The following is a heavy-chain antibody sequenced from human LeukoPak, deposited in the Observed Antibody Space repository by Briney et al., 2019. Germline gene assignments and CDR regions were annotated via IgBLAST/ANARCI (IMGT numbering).Heavy chain of an antibody. V-gene: IGHV4-34*01. CDR2: INHSGST. D-gene: IGHD2-15*01. J-gene: IGHJ5*02. Sequence: SETLSLTCAVYGGFFSGYYWSWIRQPPGKGLEWIGEINHSGSTNYNPSIKSRVTISVDKSKTQFSLKRSSVIAEDPAVYYCARGIRMLAHTLRERGNWFDPWGQRTLVTVSS. CDR3: ARGIRMLAHTLRERGNWFDP. CDR1: GGFFSGYY.